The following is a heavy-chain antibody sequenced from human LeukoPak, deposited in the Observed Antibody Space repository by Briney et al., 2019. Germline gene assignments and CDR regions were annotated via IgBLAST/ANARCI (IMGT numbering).Heavy chain of an antibody. J-gene: IGHJ5*02. CDR2: IYYSGST. CDR1: GGSISSYY. V-gene: IGHV4-59*01. CDR3: ARGGYGSSSHNWFHP. D-gene: IGHD2-2*01. Sequence: PSETLSITCTVSGGSISSYYWSWIRQPPGKGLECIGYIYYSGSTNYNPSLKSRVTISVDTSKNQFSLKLSSVTAADTAVYYCARGGYGSSSHNWFHPWGQGTLVTVSS.